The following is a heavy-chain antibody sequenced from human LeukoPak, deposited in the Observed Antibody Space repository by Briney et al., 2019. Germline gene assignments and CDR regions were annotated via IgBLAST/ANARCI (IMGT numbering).Heavy chain of an antibody. CDR2: FDPEDGET. D-gene: IGHD6-13*01. CDR3: ATVVIRYSSSWLNWFDP. Sequence: ASVKVSCKVSGYTLTELSMHWVRQAPGKGLEWVGGFDPEDGETIYAQKFQGRVTMTEDTSTDTAYMELSSLRSEDTAVYYCATVVIRYSSSWLNWFDPWGQGTLVTVSS. J-gene: IGHJ5*02. CDR1: GYTLTELS. V-gene: IGHV1-24*01.